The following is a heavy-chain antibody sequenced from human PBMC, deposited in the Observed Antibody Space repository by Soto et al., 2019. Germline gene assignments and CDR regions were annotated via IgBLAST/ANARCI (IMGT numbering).Heavy chain of an antibody. CDR1: RGSISSGTNY. CDR2: IYYSGST. J-gene: IGHJ4*02. V-gene: IGHV4-39*01. CDR3: ARHEAPWYIDF. Sequence: PSETLCVTCTVSRGSISSGTNYWAWIRQPPGKGLEWIANIYYSGSTFYNPSLKSRVTISLDTSKNQFSLKLRSVTAADTAVYYCARHEAPWYIDFSGQAILVTVS.